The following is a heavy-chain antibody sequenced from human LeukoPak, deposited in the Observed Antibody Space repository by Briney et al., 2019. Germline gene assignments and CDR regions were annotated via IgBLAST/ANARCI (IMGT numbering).Heavy chain of an antibody. CDR3: ARGGRVDIVATALDY. V-gene: IGHV1-2*02. J-gene: IGHJ4*02. CDR2: INPNSGGT. CDR1: GYTFTGYF. Sequence: ASVKVSCKASGYTFTGYFMHWVRQAPGQGLEWMGWINPNSGGTNYAQKFQGRVTMTGDTSISTAYMDLSSLRSDDTAVYYCARGGRVDIVATALDYWGQGTLVTVSS. D-gene: IGHD5-12*01.